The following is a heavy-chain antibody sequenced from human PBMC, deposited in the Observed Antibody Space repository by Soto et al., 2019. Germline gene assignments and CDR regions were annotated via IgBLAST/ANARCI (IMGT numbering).Heavy chain of an antibody. Sequence: SETLSLTCAVYGGSFSGYYWSWIRQPPGKGLEWIGEINHSGSTNYNPSLKSRVTISVDTSKNQFSLKLSSVTAADTAVYYCARVTGFLEWFYGMDVWGQGTTV. CDR3: ARVTGFLEWFYGMDV. D-gene: IGHD3-3*01. V-gene: IGHV4-34*01. J-gene: IGHJ6*02. CDR2: INHSGST. CDR1: GGSFSGYY.